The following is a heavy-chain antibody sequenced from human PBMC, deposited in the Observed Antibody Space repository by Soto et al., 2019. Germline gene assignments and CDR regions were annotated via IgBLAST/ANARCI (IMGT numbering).Heavy chain of an antibody. CDR2: IYHTGNA. D-gene: IGHD3-10*01. J-gene: IGHJ4*02. CDR1: GDSISNSRFY. CDR3: ATGRVLYGSEY. Sequence: SETLSLTCSVSGDSISNSRFYWAWIRQPPGEGLEWIGSIYHTGNAYYNPSLKSRVTISLDTSKNQYSLRLSSVTTADTALYYCATGRVLYGSEYWGQGTLVTVSS. V-gene: IGHV4-39*07.